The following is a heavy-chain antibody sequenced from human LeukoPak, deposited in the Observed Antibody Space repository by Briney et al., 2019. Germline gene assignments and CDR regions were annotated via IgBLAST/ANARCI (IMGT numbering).Heavy chain of an antibody. D-gene: IGHD1-1*01. J-gene: IGHJ6*03. CDR2: IKQDGSEK. V-gene: IGHV3-7*01. Sequence: GSLRLSCAASGFTFSTYWMSWVRPAPGKGLEWVANIKQDGSEKDYVDSVKGRFTISRDNAKNSLYLQMNSLRAEDTAVYYCARVKTGKNYYYYYMDVWGKGTTVTVSS. CDR3: ARVKTGKNYYYYYMDV. CDR1: GFTFSTYW.